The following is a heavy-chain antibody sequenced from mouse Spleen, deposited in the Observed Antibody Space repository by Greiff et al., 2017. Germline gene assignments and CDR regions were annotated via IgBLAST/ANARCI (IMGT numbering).Heavy chain of an antibody. CDR1: GYTFTSYW. V-gene: IGHV1S22*01. D-gene: IGHD3-1*01. Sequence: LQQPGSELVRPGASVKLSCKASGYTFTSYWMHWVKQRPGQGLEWIGNICPGSGSTNYDEKFKSKATLTVDTSSSTAYMQLSSLTSEDSAVYYCTRFGFSGAYWGQGTLVTVSA. J-gene: IGHJ3*01. CDR3: TRFGFSGAY. CDR2: ICPGSGST.